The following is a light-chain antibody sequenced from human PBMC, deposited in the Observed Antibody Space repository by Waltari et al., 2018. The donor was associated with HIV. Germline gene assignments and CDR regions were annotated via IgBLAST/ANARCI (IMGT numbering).Light chain of an antibody. CDR2: VNSDGSH. CDR3: QTWGAGIQV. V-gene: IGLV4-69*02. J-gene: IGLJ2*01. Sequence: QLVLTQSPSASASLGASVKLTCSPSSGHSTYAIAWHQQQPAKGPRFLMKVNSDGSHNKRDEIPDRFSGSSSGAERYLTNSSLQYDDEADYYCQTWGAGIQVFGGGTKLTVL. CDR1: SGHSTYA.